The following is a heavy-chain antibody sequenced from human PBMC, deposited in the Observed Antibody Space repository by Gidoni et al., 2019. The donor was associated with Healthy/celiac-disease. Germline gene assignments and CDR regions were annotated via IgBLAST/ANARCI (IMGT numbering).Heavy chain of an antibody. CDR1: GGSFSGYY. D-gene: IGHD6-19*01. CDR3: ARGRVWQWLVLFPFDY. V-gene: IGHV4-34*01. CDR2: INHSGSN. J-gene: IGHJ4*02. Sequence: QVQLQRWGAGLLKPSETLSLTCAVYGGSFSGYYWSWIRQPPGKGLEWIGEINHSGSNNYNPYLKRRVTISVDTSKNKFSLKLRSVTAAETAVYYCARGRVWQWLVLFPFDYWGQGTLVTVSS.